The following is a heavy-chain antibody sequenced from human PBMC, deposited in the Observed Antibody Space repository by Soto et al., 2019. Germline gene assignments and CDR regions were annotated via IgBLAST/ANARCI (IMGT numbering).Heavy chain of an antibody. J-gene: IGHJ6*02. Sequence: ASVKVSCKASGYTFTSYGISWVRQAPGQGLEWMGWISAYNGNTNYAQKLQGRVTMTRDTSTSTVYMELSSLRSEDTAVYYCARDGRVVRSFDYYYGMDVWGQGTTVTVSS. V-gene: IGHV1-18*04. CDR1: GYTFTSYG. D-gene: IGHD6-6*01. CDR3: ARDGRVVRSFDYYYGMDV. CDR2: ISAYNGNT.